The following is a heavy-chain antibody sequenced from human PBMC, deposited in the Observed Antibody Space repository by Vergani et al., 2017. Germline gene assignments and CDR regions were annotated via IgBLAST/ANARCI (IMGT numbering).Heavy chain of an antibody. CDR2: ISGSGGST. J-gene: IGHJ4*02. CDR3: AKVDPLVDTAMVTFDY. CDR1: GFTFSSYG. D-gene: IGHD5-18*01. V-gene: IGHV3-23*04. Sequence: VQLVESGGGVVQPGRSLRLSCAASGFTFSSYGMHWVRQAPGKGLEWVSAISGSGGSTYYADSVKGRFTISRDNSKNTLYLQMNSLRAEDTAVYYCAKVDPLVDTAMVTFDYWGQGTLVTVSS.